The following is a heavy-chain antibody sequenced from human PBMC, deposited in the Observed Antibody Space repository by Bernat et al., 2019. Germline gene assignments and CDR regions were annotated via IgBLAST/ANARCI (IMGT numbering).Heavy chain of an antibody. V-gene: IGHV1-46*01. J-gene: IGHJ6*02. CDR1: GYTFTSYY. CDR2: INPSGGST. Sequence: QVQLVQSGAEVKKPGASVKVSCKASGYTFTSYYMHWVRQAPGPGVAWMGIINPSGGSTSYAQKFQSRITMTRDTCTGTVYMKLSSMRSRDTAVYYCAGGRGGRERYGMDVWGQGTTVTVSS. D-gene: IGHD2-15*01. CDR3: AGGRGGRERYGMDV.